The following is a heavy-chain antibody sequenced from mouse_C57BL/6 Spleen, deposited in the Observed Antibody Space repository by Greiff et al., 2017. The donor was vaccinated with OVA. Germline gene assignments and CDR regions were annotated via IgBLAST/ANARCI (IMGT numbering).Heavy chain of an antibody. J-gene: IGHJ4*01. D-gene: IGHD4-1*01. V-gene: IGHV1-64*01. CDR1: GYTFTSYW. CDR3: ARTLAHYYAMDY. Sequence: QVHVKQPGAELVKPGASVKLSCKASGYTFTSYWMHWVKQRPGQGLEWIGMIHPNSGSTNYNEKFKSKATLTVDKSSSTAYMQLSSLTSEDSAVYYCARTLAHYYAMDYWGQGTSVTVSS. CDR2: IHPNSGST.